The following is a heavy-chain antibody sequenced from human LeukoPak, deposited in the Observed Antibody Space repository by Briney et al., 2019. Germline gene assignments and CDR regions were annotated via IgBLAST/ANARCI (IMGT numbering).Heavy chain of an antibody. CDR2: IYGSGTI. CDR1: GGSISSGSYY. V-gene: IGHV4-61*02. D-gene: IGHD1-26*01. J-gene: IGHJ4*02. Sequence: SETLSLTCTVSGGSISSGSYYWSWIRQPAGKGLEWIGRIYGSGTITYNPSLKSRVSMSVDTSRNQFSLNLRYVTAADTAVYYCARDGRFPPEVLPRYFDYWGQGTLVTVSS. CDR3: ARDGRFPPEVLPRYFDY.